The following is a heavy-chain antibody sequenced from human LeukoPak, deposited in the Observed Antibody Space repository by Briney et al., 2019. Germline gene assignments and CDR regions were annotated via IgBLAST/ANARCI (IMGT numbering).Heavy chain of an antibody. J-gene: IGHJ3*02. V-gene: IGHV3-48*04. Sequence: GGSLRLSCAASGFTFSSYSMNWVRQAPGKGLEWVSYISSSSSTIYYADSVKGRFTISRDNAKNSLYLQMNSLRAEDTALYHCARDRSGSWSAFDIWGQGTMVTVSS. CDR1: GFTFSSYS. CDR3: ARDRSGSWSAFDI. CDR2: ISSSSSTI. D-gene: IGHD6-13*01.